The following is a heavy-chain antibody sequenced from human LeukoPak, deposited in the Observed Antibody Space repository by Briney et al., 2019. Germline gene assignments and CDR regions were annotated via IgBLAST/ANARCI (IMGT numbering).Heavy chain of an antibody. CDR3: AMLLGVTSTFDY. J-gene: IGHJ4*02. CDR1: GGSISSSSYY. CDR2: IYYSGST. Sequence: SETLSLTCTVSGGSISSSSYYWGWIRQPPGKGLEWIGSIYYSGSTYYNPSLKSRVTISVDTSKNQFSLKLSSVTAADTAVYYCAMLLGVTSTFDYWGQGILVTVSS. V-gene: IGHV4-39*01. D-gene: IGHD2-2*01.